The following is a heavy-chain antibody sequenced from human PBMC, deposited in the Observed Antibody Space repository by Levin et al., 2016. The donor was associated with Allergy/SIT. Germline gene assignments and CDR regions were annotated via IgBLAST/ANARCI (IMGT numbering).Heavy chain of an antibody. Sequence: WIRQPPGKGLEWVSSISSSSSYIYYADSVKGRFTISRDNAKNSLYLQMNSLRAEDTAVYYCARVSWSSGWGNYYYYYGMDVWGQGTTVTVSS. CDR2: ISSSSSYI. V-gene: IGHV3-21*01. J-gene: IGHJ6*02. D-gene: IGHD6-19*01. CDR3: ARVSWSSGWGNYYYYYGMDV.